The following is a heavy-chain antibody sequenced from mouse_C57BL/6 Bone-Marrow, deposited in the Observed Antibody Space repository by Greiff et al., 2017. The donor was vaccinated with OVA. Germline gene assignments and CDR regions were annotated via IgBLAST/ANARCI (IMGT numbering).Heavy chain of an antibody. Sequence: QVQLKESGPELVKPGASVKLSCKASGYTFTSYDINWVKQRPGQGLEWIGWIYPRDGSTKYNEKFKGKATLTVDTSSSTAYMELHSLTSEDSAVYFCAISYYGSSPWFAYWGQGTLVTVSA. J-gene: IGHJ3*01. D-gene: IGHD1-1*01. V-gene: IGHV1-85*01. CDR2: IYPRDGST. CDR3: AISYYGSSPWFAY. CDR1: GYTFTSYD.